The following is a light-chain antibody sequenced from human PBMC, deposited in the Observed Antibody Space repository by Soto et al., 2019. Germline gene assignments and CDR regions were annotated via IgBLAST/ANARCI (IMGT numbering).Light chain of an antibody. V-gene: IGLV2-8*01. CDR1: SSDVGAHNY. CDR3: SSYAGGNNWV. Sequence: QSALTQPPSASGSPGQSLTISCTGTSSDVGAHNYVSWYHQNPGKAPKLMLYDVNKRPSGVPDRFSGSKSGNTASLTVSGLQAEDEADYYCSSYAGGNNWVFGGGTQLTV. J-gene: IGLJ3*02. CDR2: DVN.